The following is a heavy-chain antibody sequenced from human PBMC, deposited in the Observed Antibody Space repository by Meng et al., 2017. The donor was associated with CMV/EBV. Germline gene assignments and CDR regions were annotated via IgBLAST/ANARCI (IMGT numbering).Heavy chain of an antibody. V-gene: IGHV2-70*04. CDR2: IDWDDDK. D-gene: IGHD2-2*02. CDR1: GFSLSTSGMR. J-gene: IGHJ3*02. CDR3: ARIVRPSRGTSCYTPQGAFDI. Sequence: SGPTLVKPTQTLTLTCTFSGFSLSTSGMRVSWIRQPPGKALEWLARIDWDDDKYCSTSLKTRLTISKATSKNQVVLTMTNMDPVDTATYYCARIVRPSRGTSCYTPQGAFDIWGQGTMVTVSS.